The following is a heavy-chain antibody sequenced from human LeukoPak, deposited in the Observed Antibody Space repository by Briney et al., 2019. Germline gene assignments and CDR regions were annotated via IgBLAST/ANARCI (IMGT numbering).Heavy chain of an antibody. J-gene: IGHJ4*02. D-gene: IGHD1-26*01. V-gene: IGHV1-18*01. CDR3: ARSSLISPFDY. CDR1: GGTFSSYA. CDR2: ISAYNGNT. Sequence: ASVKVSCKASGGTFSSYAISWVRQAPGQGLEWMGWISAYNGNTNYAQKLQGRVTMTTDTSTSTAYMELRSLRSDDTAVYYCARSSLISPFDYWGQGTLVTVSS.